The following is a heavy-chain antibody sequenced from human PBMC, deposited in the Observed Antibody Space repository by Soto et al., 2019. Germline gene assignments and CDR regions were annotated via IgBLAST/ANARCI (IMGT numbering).Heavy chain of an antibody. CDR1: GFTFSSYW. V-gene: IGHV3-74*01. Sequence: PGGSLRLSCAASGFTFSSYWMHWVRQAPGKGLVWVSRINSDGSSTSYADSVKGRFTISRDNAKNTLYLQMNSLRAEDTAVYYCAKDKGSGSYYSLWYYYYGMDVWGQGTTVTVSS. CDR3: AKDKGSGSYYSLWYYYYGMDV. J-gene: IGHJ6*01. D-gene: IGHD3-10*01. CDR2: INSDGSST.